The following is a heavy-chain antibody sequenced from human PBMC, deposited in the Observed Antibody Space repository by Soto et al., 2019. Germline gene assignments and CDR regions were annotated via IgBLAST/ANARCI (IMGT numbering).Heavy chain of an antibody. D-gene: IGHD1-1*01. Sequence: PGGSLRLSCAASGLTFSSYAMSWVRQAPGKGLEWVSAISGSGGSTYYADSVKGRFTISGDNSKNTLYLQMNSLRAEDTAVYYCAKGAVPTTPVPLFDYWGQGTLVTVSS. V-gene: IGHV3-23*01. J-gene: IGHJ4*02. CDR2: ISGSGGST. CDR1: GLTFSSYA. CDR3: AKGAVPTTPVPLFDY.